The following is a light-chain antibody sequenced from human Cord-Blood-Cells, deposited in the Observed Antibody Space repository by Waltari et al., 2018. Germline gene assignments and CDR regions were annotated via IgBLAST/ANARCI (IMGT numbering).Light chain of an antibody. J-gene: IGLJ3*02. CDR1: SSDVGGYTY. V-gene: IGLV2-14*01. CDR2: DVS. CDR3: SSYTSSSTLV. Sequence: QSALTQPASVSGSPGQSITISCTGTSSDVGGYTYVSWYQQHPGKAPKLMIYDVSHRPSGVSNRFSGSKSCNTASLTISGLQAEDEADYYCSSYTSSSTLVFGGGTKLTVL.